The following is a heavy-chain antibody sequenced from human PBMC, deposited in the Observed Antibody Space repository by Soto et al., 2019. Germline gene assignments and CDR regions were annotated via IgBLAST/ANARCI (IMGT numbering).Heavy chain of an antibody. D-gene: IGHD3-22*01. CDR3: AKDLITMIVVPYYYYYGMDV. Sequence: QVQLVESGGGVVQPGRSLRLSCAASGFPFSSYGMHWVRQAPGKGLEWVAVISYDGSNKYYADSVKGRFTISRDNSKNTLYLQMNSLRAEDTAVYYCAKDLITMIVVPYYYYYGMDVWGQGTTVTVSS. J-gene: IGHJ6*02. CDR2: ISYDGSNK. V-gene: IGHV3-30*18. CDR1: GFPFSSYG.